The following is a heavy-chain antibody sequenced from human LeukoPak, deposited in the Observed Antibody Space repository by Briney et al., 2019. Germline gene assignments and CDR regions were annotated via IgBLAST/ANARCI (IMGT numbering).Heavy chain of an antibody. Sequence: GGSLRLSCAASGFTFDDYAMHWVRQAPGKGLGWVSLISGDGGSTYYADSVKGRFTIFRDNSKNSLYLQMNSLRTEDTALYYCAKDQLEGLAAAGTSNWFDPWGQGTLVTVSS. J-gene: IGHJ5*02. CDR1: GFTFDDYA. D-gene: IGHD6-13*01. CDR2: ISGDGGST. V-gene: IGHV3-43*02. CDR3: AKDQLEGLAAAGTSNWFDP.